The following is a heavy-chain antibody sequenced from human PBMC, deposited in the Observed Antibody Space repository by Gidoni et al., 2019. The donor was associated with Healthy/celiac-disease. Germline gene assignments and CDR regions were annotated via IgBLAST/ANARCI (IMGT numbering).Heavy chain of an antibody. CDR1: GFTFDDYA. CDR2: ISWNSGSI. D-gene: IGHD6-6*01. CDR3: AKDIAAPSQNYYYGMDV. V-gene: IGHV3-9*01. Sequence: EVQLVESGGGLVQPGRSLRLSCAASGFTFDDYAMQWVRQAPGKCLAWVSGISWNSGSIGYADSVKGRFTISRDNAKNSLYLQMNSLRAEDTALYYCAKDIAAPSQNYYYGMDVWGQGTTVTVSS. J-gene: IGHJ6*02.